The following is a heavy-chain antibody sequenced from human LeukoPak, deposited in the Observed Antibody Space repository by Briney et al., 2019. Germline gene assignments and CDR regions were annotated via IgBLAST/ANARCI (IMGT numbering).Heavy chain of an antibody. CDR3: ARGSSYYDK. CDR1: GFTFDDYA. CDR2: ISWNSGSI. D-gene: IGHD3-9*01. J-gene: IGHJ4*02. V-gene: IGHV3-9*01. Sequence: GRSLRLSCAASGFTFDDYAMHWVRQAPGKGLEWVSGISWNSGSIGYADSVKGRFTISRDNAKNSLYLQMNSLRAEDTAVYYCARGSSYYDKWGQGTLVTVSS.